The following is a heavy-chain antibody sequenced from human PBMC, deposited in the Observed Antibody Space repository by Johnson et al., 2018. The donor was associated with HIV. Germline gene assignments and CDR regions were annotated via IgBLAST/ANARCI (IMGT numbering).Heavy chain of an antibody. Sequence: VQLVESGGGLVQPGGSLRLSCAASGFTVSSNYMSWVRQAPGKGLEWISDISSGGSTKYYADSVKGRFTISRDNAKNSLYLQMNSLRAEDTAVYYCARGLPIGSHDAFDIWGQGTMVTVSS. CDR3: ARGLPIGSHDAFDI. CDR1: GFTVSSNY. V-gene: IGHV3-11*04. CDR2: ISSGGSTK. D-gene: IGHD3-10*01. J-gene: IGHJ3*02.